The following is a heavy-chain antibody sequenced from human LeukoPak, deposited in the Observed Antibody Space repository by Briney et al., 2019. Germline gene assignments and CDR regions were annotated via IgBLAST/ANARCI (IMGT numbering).Heavy chain of an antibody. D-gene: IGHD5-18*01. Sequence: SGGSLRLSCAASDFTVSSNSMSWVRQAPGKGLEWVSVVSGRGGSTYYAEPVKGRFTISRDNSKNTLYLQMNTLRAEDTAVYYCAKGDTGMVRRYYLDHWGQGSLVTVSS. J-gene: IGHJ4*02. V-gene: IGHV3-23*01. CDR3: AKGDTGMVRRYYLDH. CDR2: VSGRGGST. CDR1: DFTVSSNS.